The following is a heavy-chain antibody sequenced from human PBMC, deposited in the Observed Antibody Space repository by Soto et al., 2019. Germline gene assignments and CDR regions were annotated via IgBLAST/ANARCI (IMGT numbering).Heavy chain of an antibody. CDR1: GFTFSSYA. CDR3: AKDGTYYAILTGYYSSWFDP. D-gene: IGHD3-9*01. CDR2: ISGSGGST. Sequence: PGGSLRLSCAASGFTFSSYAMSWVRQAPGKGLEWVSAISGSGGSTYYADSVKGRFTISRDNSKNTLYLQMNSLRAEDTAVYYCAKDGTYYAILTGYYSSWFDPWGQGTLVTVSS. V-gene: IGHV3-23*01. J-gene: IGHJ5*02.